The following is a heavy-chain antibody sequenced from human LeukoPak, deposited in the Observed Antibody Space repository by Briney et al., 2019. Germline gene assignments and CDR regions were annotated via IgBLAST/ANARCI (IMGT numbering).Heavy chain of an antibody. D-gene: IGHD5-24*01. Sequence: SVKVSCKASGGTFSSYAISWVRQAPGQGLEWMGRIIPILGIANYAQKFQGRVTITADKSTSTAYMELSSLRSEDTAVYYCARDSVVEMVTISIFDYWGQGTLVTVSS. CDR1: GGTFSSYA. CDR2: IIPILGIA. V-gene: IGHV1-69*04. J-gene: IGHJ4*02. CDR3: ARDSVVEMVTISIFDY.